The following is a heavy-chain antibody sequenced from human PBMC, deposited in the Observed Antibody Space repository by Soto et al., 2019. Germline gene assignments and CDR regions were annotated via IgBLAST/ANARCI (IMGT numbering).Heavy chain of an antibody. CDR1: GFTFGDYN. Sequence: VGSLRLSCAASGFTFGDYNMSWVREAPGKGLEWGSRRSWAGGTKYYADSMKGRCTIYRDNSKNSLYLQMNSLRNEDTALYYSTQSQEAAAGTQYYHGMDVWRQGTTVTVSS. CDR2: RSWAGGTK. CDR3: TQSQEAAAGTQYYHGMDV. J-gene: IGHJ6*02. D-gene: IGHD6-13*01. V-gene: IGHV3-43*01.